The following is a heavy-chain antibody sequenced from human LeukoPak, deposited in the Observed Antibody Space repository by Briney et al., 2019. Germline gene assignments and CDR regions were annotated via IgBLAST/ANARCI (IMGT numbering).Heavy chain of an antibody. CDR1: GVSISSYY. Sequence: SETLSLTCTVSGVSISSYYWSWIRQPPGKGLEWIGYIYYSGSTNYNPSLKSRVTISVDTSKNQFSLKLSSVTAADTVVYYCAREAYYDSSGYSHDAFDIWGQGTMVTVSS. J-gene: IGHJ3*02. V-gene: IGHV4-59*01. CDR3: AREAYYDSSGYSHDAFDI. D-gene: IGHD3-22*01. CDR2: IYYSGST.